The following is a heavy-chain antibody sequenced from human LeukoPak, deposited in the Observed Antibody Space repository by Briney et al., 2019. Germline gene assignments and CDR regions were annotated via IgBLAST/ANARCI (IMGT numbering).Heavy chain of an antibody. J-gene: IGHJ3*02. D-gene: IGHD1/OR15-1a*01. CDR1: GFTFSTYW. Sequence: PGGSLRLSCVASGFTFSTYWMSWVRQAPGKGLEWVANIKQDGSEKYYVDSVKGRFTISRDNAKNSLYLQMNSLRAEDTAVYYCARESVTSAFDIWGQGTMVTVSS. V-gene: IGHV3-7*01. CDR2: IKQDGSEK. CDR3: ARESVTSAFDI.